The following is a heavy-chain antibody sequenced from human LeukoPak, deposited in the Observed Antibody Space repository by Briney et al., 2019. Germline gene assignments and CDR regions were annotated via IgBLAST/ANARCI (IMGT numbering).Heavy chain of an antibody. D-gene: IGHD4-11*01. CDR1: GFTFSHFG. CDR2: IWSDGTNK. V-gene: IGHV3-33*06. Sequence: PGGSLRLSCAASGFTFSHFGFHWVRQAPGKGLEWVAVIWSDGTNKYYGDSVKGRFIIQRDDHQKTAYLQMNRLRAEDTAIYYCAKDAQRGFDYSNSLEYWGQGSLVTVSS. J-gene: IGHJ4*02. CDR3: AKDAQRGFDYSNSLEY.